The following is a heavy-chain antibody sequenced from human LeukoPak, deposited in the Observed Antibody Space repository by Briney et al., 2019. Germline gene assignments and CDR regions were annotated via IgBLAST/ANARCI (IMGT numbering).Heavy chain of an antibody. CDR1: GGSISSSSYY. CDR3: ARWGYYGSGSYYSPGPRPDIDY. Sequence: KSSETLSLTCTVSGGSISSSSYYWGWIRQPPGKGLEWIGSIYYSGSTYYNPSLKSRVTISVDTSKNQFSLKLSSVTAADTAVYYCARWGYYGSGSYYSPGPRPDIDYWGQGTLVTVSS. J-gene: IGHJ4*02. CDR2: IYYSGST. V-gene: IGHV4-39*01. D-gene: IGHD3-10*01.